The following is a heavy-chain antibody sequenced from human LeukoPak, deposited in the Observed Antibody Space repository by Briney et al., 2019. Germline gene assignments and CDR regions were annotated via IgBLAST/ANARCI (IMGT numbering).Heavy chain of an antibody. J-gene: IGHJ3*02. V-gene: IGHV3-7*01. Sequence: PGGSLRLSCAASGFTFSSYWMSWVRQAPGKGLEWVANIKQDGSEKYYVDSVKGRFTISRDNAKNSLYLQMNSLRAEDTAVYYCAREWPHDIAANAFDIWGQGTMVTVSS. D-gene: IGHD6-6*01. CDR3: AREWPHDIAANAFDI. CDR1: GFTFSSYW. CDR2: IKQDGSEK.